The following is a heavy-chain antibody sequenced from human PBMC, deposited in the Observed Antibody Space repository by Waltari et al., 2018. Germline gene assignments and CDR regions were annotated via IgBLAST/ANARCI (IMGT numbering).Heavy chain of an antibody. CDR1: GFSFSAYW. D-gene: IGHD3-10*01. CDR2: IDESCISI. J-gene: IGHJ4*02. Sequence: EVQLVESGGGLVQPGGSLSLSCAASGFSFSAYWMHLVRQSPGKGLDWVSPIDESCISIPYVDSVQGRFTTSRDNAKNTLYLQMNSLRAEDSAVYYCTRDLYRGSDHWGRGTLVSVSS. CDR3: TRDLYRGSDH. V-gene: IGHV3-74*01.